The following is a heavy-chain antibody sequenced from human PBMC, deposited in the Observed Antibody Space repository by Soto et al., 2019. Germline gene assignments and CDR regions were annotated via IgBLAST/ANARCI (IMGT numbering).Heavy chain of an antibody. D-gene: IGHD5-18*01. Sequence: PGGSLRLSCAASGFTFNNYALTWVRQAPGKGLEWVSTISVSGGTTHYSDSVKGRFTISRDNAKNSLYLQMNSLRAEDTAVYYCARGEGYSYGPDYWGQGTLVTVSS. CDR3: ARGEGYSYGPDY. CDR2: ISVSGGTT. CDR1: GFTFNNYA. J-gene: IGHJ4*02. V-gene: IGHV3-23*01.